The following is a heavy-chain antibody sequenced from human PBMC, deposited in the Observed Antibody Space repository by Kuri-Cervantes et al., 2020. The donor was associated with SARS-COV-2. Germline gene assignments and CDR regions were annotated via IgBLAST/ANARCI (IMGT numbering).Heavy chain of an antibody. CDR3: ARGEYQLLPFDY. CDR1: GGSISSYY. CDR2: IYYSGST. Sequence: GSLRLSCTVSGGSISSYYWSWIRQPPGKGLEWIGYIYYSGSTKYNPSLKSRVTMSVDTSKSQFSLKLSSATAADTAVYYCARGEYQLLPFDYWGQGTLVTVSS. V-gene: IGHV4-59*01. J-gene: IGHJ4*02. D-gene: IGHD2-2*01.